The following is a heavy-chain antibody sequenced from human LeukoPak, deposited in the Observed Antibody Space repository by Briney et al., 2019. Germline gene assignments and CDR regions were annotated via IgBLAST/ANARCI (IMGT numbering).Heavy chain of an antibody. Sequence: PGGSLRLSCAASGFILSSNYMSLVRQAPGKGLEWVSVIYSGGSTYYAESVKGRFTISRDNSKNTLYLQMNSLRAEDKAVYYCARGSTRRSAFDIWGQGTMVTVSS. D-gene: IGHD6-13*01. CDR2: IYSGGST. CDR1: GFILSSNY. CDR3: ARGSTRRSAFDI. V-gene: IGHV3-53*01. J-gene: IGHJ3*02.